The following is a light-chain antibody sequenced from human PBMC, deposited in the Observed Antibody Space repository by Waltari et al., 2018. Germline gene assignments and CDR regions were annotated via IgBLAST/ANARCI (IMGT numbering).Light chain of an antibody. Sequence: EIVLTQSPGTLSLSPGERATLSCRASQSVSSSYLAWYQQKPGQAPRLLIYGASSRFTGIPDRFSGSGSGTDFTLTISRLEPEDFAVYYCQQYGGSPWTFGQGTKVEIK. V-gene: IGKV3-20*01. CDR3: QQYGGSPWT. CDR1: QSVSSSY. J-gene: IGKJ1*01. CDR2: GAS.